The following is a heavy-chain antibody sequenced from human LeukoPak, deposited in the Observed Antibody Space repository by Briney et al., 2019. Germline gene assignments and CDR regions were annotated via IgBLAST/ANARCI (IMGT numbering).Heavy chain of an antibody. Sequence: ASVKVSCKASGYTFTSYYMHWARQAPGQGLEWMGIINPSGGSTSYAQKFQGRVTMTRDMSTSTVYMELSSLRSEDTAVYYCARDRAEWDIVVVPAAISPRRGLWFGAGGPDYWGQGTLVTVSS. CDR3: ARDRAEWDIVVVPAAISPRRGLWFGAGGPDY. J-gene: IGHJ4*02. V-gene: IGHV1-46*01. CDR2: INPSGGST. CDR1: GYTFTSYY. D-gene: IGHD2-2*01.